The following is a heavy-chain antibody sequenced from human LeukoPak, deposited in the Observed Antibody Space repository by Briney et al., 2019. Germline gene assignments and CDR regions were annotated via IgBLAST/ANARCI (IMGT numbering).Heavy chain of an antibody. D-gene: IGHD2-21*02. CDR3: ARGVSDGGSFDY. CDR1: GYTFTSYG. CDR2: ISAYNGNT. Sequence: ASVKVSCKASGYTFTSYGISWVRQPPGQGLEWMGWISAYNGNTNYAQKLQGRVTMTTDTSTSTAYMELRSLRSDDAAVYYCARGVSDGGSFDYWGQGTLVTVSS. V-gene: IGHV1-18*01. J-gene: IGHJ4*02.